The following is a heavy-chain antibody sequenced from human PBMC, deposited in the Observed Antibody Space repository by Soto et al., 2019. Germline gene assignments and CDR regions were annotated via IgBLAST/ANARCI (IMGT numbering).Heavy chain of an antibody. CDR2: IYYSGSP. Sequence: TRSLTCKVFGGSFTSGGYYWGWIPQHPGKGLEWIGYIYYSGSPSYPPSLESRVTISLATSKNQFSLKLSSVTAADTAVYYCASEGGYCKSWGQGTLVTVS. J-gene: IGHJ4*02. V-gene: IGHV4-31*03. CDR3: ASEGGYCKS. CDR1: GGSFTSGGYY. D-gene: IGHD2-15*01.